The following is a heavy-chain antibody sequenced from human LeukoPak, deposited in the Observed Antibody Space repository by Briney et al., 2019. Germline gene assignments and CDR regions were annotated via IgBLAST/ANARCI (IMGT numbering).Heavy chain of an antibody. V-gene: IGHV3-48*04. Sequence: GGSLRLSCAASGFTFRSYSMKWVRQAPGKGLEWVSYISSSSSTIYYADSVKGRFTISRDNAKNSLCLQMNSLRAEDTAVYYCARGGPDFWSGPTDYWGQGTLVTVSS. CDR2: ISSSSSTI. CDR1: GFTFRSYS. CDR3: ARGGPDFWSGPTDY. J-gene: IGHJ4*02. D-gene: IGHD3-3*01.